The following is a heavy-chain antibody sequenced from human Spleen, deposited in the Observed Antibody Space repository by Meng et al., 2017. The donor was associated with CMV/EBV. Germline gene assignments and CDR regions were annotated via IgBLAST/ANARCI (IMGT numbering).Heavy chain of an antibody. J-gene: IGHJ4*02. CDR2: INTDGSNT. V-gene: IGHV3-74*01. D-gene: IGHD2-15*01. CDR1: GFTFSSYA. CDR3: ARRYCSGGSCSFDY. Sequence: GESLKISCAASGFTFSSYAMSWVRQAPGKGLEWVSRINTDGSNTNYADSVKGRFTISRDNAKNTLYLQMSSLRVEDTAVYYCARRYCSGGSCSFDYWGQGTLVTVSS.